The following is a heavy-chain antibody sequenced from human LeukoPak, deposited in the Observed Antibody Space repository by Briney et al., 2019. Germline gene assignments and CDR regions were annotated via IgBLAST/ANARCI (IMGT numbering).Heavy chain of an antibody. CDR2: INHSGST. V-gene: IGHV4-34*01. J-gene: IGHJ4*02. CDR3: ARGGGTGDFDY. CDR1: GGSFSGHY. Sequence: PSETLSLTCAVYGGSFSGHYWSWIRQPPGKGLEWIGEINHSGSTNYNPSLKSRVTISVDTSKNQFSLKLSSVTAADTAVYYCARGGGTGDFDYWGQGTLVTVSS. D-gene: IGHD3-10*01.